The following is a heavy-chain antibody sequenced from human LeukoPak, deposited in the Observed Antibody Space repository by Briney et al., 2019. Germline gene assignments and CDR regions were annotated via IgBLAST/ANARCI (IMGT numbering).Heavy chain of an antibody. CDR1: GFTFSNAW. CDR3: TGAYNEYYYYYYYMDV. J-gene: IGHJ6*03. Sequence: GGSLRLSCAASGFTFSNAWMSWVRQAPGKGPEWVGRIKSKTDGGTTDYAAPVKGRFTISRDDSKNTLYLQMNSLKTEDTAVYYCTGAYNEYYYYYYYMDVWGKGTTVTVSS. V-gene: IGHV3-15*01. D-gene: IGHD1-14*01. CDR2: IKSKTDGGTT.